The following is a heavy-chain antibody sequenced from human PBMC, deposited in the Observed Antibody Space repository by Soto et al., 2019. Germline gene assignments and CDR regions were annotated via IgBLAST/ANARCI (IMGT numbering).Heavy chain of an antibody. CDR1: GFTFSSYG. J-gene: IGHJ4*02. CDR2: IWNDGSNE. V-gene: IGHV3-33*01. Sequence: PGGSLRLSCEASGFTFSSYGMNWVRQAPGKGLEWVAIIWNDGSNEYYADSVKGRFTISRDNSKNTLYLQVSNLRAEDTAVYFCARDQGDSGGYSDSWGQGALVTVSS. CDR3: ARDQGDSGGYSDS. D-gene: IGHD3-22*01.